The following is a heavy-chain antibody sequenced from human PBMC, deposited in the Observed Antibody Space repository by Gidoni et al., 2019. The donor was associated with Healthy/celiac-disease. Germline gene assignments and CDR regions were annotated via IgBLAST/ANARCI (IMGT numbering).Heavy chain of an antibody. Sequence: QVQLVESGGGVVQPGRSLRLSFAASGFTFSSYAMHWVRQAPGKGLEWVAVISYDGSNKYYADSVKGRFTISRDNSKNTLYLQMNSLRAEDTAVYYCARDLSGHYYGMDVWGQGTTVTVSS. D-gene: IGHD1-1*01. J-gene: IGHJ6*02. CDR1: GFTFSSYA. V-gene: IGHV3-30-3*01. CDR2: ISYDGSNK. CDR3: ARDLSGHYYGMDV.